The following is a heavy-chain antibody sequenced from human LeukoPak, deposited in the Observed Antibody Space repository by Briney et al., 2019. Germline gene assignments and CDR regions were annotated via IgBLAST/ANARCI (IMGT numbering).Heavy chain of an antibody. J-gene: IGHJ5*02. D-gene: IGHD1-20*01. CDR1: GGSLSSYY. Sequence: SETLSLTCAVSGGSLSSYYWGWIRQPPGKGLEWIGSIYYSGSTYYNPSLKSRVTISLDTSKSQVSLKLTSVTAADAAVYYCARDSYNWNVDAFDPWGQGTLVTVSS. CDR3: ARDSYNWNVDAFDP. CDR2: IYYSGST. V-gene: IGHV4-39*07.